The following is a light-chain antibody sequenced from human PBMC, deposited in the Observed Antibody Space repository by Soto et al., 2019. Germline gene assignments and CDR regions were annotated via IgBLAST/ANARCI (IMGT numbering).Light chain of an antibody. J-gene: IGKJ2*01. V-gene: IGKV1-5*01. CDR1: QSISSW. CDR2: DAS. CDR3: QQYNSYSYT. Sequence: QMTQSPSTLSASVGDRVTITCRASQSISSWLAWYQQKPGKAPKLLIYDASSLESGVPSRFSGSGSGTEFTLTISSLQPDDFATYYCQQYNSYSYTFGQGTKVDIK.